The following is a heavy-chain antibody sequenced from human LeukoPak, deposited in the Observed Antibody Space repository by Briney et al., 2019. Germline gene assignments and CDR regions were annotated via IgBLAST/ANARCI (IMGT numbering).Heavy chain of an antibody. CDR1: GYTFIGHY. Sequence: ASVKVSCKASGYTFIGHYMHWVRQAPGQGLEWMGWINPNSGGTKYAQKFQGRVTMTRDTSISTAYMEVSRLRSDDTAVYYCARGGRGGTTPYWGQGTLVTVSS. J-gene: IGHJ4*02. V-gene: IGHV1-2*02. CDR2: INPNSGGT. D-gene: IGHD1-7*01. CDR3: ARGGRGGTTPY.